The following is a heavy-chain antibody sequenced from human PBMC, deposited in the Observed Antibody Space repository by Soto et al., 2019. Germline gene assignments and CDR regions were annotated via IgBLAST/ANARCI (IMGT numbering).Heavy chain of an antibody. CDR2: ISAGGGTT. CDR3: AKGSLDYSDSGTYLPFDY. V-gene: IGHV3-23*01. J-gene: IGHJ4*02. CDR1: GFTFSRHA. D-gene: IGHD3-22*01. Sequence: GGSLRLSCAASGFTFSRHALSWVRRAPGRGLEWVSAISAGGGTTYYAGSVKGRFTISRDNSKNTLFLQMKSLRADDTAVYYCAKGSLDYSDSGTYLPFDYWGQGTPVTVSS.